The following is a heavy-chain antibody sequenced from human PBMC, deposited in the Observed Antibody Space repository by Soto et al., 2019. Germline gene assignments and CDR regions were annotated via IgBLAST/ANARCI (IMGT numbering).Heavy chain of an antibody. CDR1: GFTFSSYA. CDR2: ISYDGSNK. D-gene: IGHD5-12*01. CDR3: ARDMKGLRPRPLDI. J-gene: IGHJ3*02. V-gene: IGHV3-30-3*01. Sequence: HPGGSLRLSCAASGFTFSSYAMHWVRQAPGKGLEWVAVISYDGSNKYYADSVKGRFTISRDNSKNTLYLQMNSLRAEDTAVYYCARDMKGLRPRPLDIWGQGTMVTVSS.